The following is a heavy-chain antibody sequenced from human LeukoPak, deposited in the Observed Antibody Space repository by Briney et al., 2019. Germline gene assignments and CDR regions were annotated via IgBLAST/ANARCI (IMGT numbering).Heavy chain of an antibody. V-gene: IGHV6-1*01. CDR3: AKASSIAGRPFDY. J-gene: IGHJ4*02. CDR2: TYYRSKWYN. CDR1: GDSVSSNSAA. Sequence: SQTLSLTCAVSGDSVSSNSAAWNWIRQSPSRGLEWLGRTYYRSKWYNDYAVSAKSRITINPDTSKNQFSLQLNSVTPEDTAVYYCAKASSIAGRPFDYWGQGTLVTVSS. D-gene: IGHD6-6*01.